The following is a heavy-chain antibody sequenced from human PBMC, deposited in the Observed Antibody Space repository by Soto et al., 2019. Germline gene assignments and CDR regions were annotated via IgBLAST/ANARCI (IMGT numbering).Heavy chain of an antibody. V-gene: IGHV5-51*01. CDR3: ARLGEGTTVTTIPNYYYYGMDV. J-gene: IGHJ6*02. D-gene: IGHD4-4*01. CDR2: IYPGDSDT. CDR1: GYSFTSYW. Sequence: AGESLKISCKGSGYSFTSYWIGWVRQMPGKGLEWMGIIYPGDSDTRYSPSFQGQVTISADKSISTAYLQWSSLKALDTAMYYCARLGEGTTVTTIPNYYYYGMDVWGQGTTVTVSS.